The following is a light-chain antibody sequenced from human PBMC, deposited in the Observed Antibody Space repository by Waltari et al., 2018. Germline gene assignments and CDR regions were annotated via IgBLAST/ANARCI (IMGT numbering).Light chain of an antibody. Sequence: SYELTQPPSVSVSPGQTASISCPGDQLRKLNVSWYQQKPGQSPVLVISLDNRRPSGIPERFSGSNSGNTAPLTLSGTQSMDEADYYCQAWDRTSVVFGGGTKLTVL. CDR1: QLRKLN. V-gene: IGLV3-1*01. CDR3: QAWDRTSVV. J-gene: IGLJ2*01. CDR2: LDN.